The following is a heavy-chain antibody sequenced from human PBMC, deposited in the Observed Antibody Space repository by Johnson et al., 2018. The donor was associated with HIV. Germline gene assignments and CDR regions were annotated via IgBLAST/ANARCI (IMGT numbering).Heavy chain of an antibody. Sequence: QVQLVESGGGVVQPGRSLRLSCAASGFTFSSYAMHWVRQAPGKGLEWVAVISFAGSSKYYADSVKGRFIISRDNSNNTLFLQMNDLRAEDTAVYFCARVHGSSGYFSFWVGAFDIWGQGTMVTVSS. CDR3: ARVHGSSGYFSFWVGAFDI. J-gene: IGHJ3*02. D-gene: IGHD3-22*01. CDR1: GFTFSSYA. CDR2: ISFAGSSK. V-gene: IGHV3-30-3*01.